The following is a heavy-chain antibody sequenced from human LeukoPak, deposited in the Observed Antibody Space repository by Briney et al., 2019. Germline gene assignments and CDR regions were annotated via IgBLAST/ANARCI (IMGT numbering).Heavy chain of an antibody. D-gene: IGHD2-8*01. CDR3: AKRGWSSYYFDY. J-gene: IGHJ4*02. CDR1: GFTFSSYG. Sequence: PGGSLRLSCAASGFTFSSYGMHWVRQAPGKGLEWVSAISGSGGSTYYADSVKGRFTISRDNSKNTLYLQMNSLRAEDTAVYYCAKRGWSSYYFDYWGQGTLVTVSS. V-gene: IGHV3-23*01. CDR2: ISGSGGST.